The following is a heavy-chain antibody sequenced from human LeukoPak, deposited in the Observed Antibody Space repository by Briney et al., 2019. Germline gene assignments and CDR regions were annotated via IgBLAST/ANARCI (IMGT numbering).Heavy chain of an antibody. D-gene: IGHD3-10*01. J-gene: IGHJ6*04. CDR1: GGSIRSSDYY. CDR3: ARLRITMVRGALDV. Sequence: SETLSLTCTVSGGSIRSSDYYWGWIRQPPGKGLEWIGEINHSGSTNYNPSLKSRVTISVDTSKNQFSLKLSSVTAADTAVYYCARLRITMVRGALDVWGEGTTVTISS. V-gene: IGHV4-39*07. CDR2: INHSGST.